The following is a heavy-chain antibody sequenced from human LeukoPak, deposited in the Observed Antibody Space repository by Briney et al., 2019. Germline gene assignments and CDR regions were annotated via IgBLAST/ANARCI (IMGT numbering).Heavy chain of an antibody. V-gene: IGHV3-15*07. CDR2: IKPKTDGETT. D-gene: IGHD2-21*01. CDR1: GFTFSSYW. CDR3: ITPLPYSAQ. Sequence: GGSLRLSCAASGFTFSSYWMHWVRQAPGRGLEWVGRIKPKTDGETTEYAAPVKDRFSISRDDSKSMMYLQMNSLKTEDTAVYYCITPLPYSAQGGQGTLVTVSS. J-gene: IGHJ4*02.